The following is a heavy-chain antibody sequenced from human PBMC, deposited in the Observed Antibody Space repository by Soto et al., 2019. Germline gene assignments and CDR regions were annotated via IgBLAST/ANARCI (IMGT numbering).Heavy chain of an antibody. V-gene: IGHV1-69*13. Sequence: SVKVSCKASGGTFSSYAISWVRQAPGQGLEWMGGIIPIFGTANYAQKFQGRVTITADESTSTAYMELSSLRSEDTAVYYCARRGLPYYYGSGSYYPFAYWGQGTLVTVSS. CDR2: IIPIFGTA. CDR3: ARRGLPYYYGSGSYYPFAY. D-gene: IGHD3-10*01. CDR1: GGTFSSYA. J-gene: IGHJ4*02.